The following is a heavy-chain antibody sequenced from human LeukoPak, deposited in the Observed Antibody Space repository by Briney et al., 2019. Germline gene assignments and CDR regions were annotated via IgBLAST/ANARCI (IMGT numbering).Heavy chain of an antibody. V-gene: IGHV3-30*04. CDR2: ISHDGNTK. CDR3: PTKISDDFDY. CDR1: GLTFSSYA. J-gene: IGHJ4*02. D-gene: IGHD2-15*01. Sequence: SGGSLRLSWAASGLTFSSYAMHWVRQAPGKGREWVAVISHDGNTKFYADSVKGRFTISRDNSRNTLYLQTNSLGPEDTAVYYCPTKISDDFDYWGQGTLVTVSS.